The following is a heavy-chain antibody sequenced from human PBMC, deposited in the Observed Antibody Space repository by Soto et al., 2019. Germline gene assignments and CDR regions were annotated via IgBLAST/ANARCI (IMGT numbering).Heavy chain of an antibody. CDR2: IYPGDSDT. J-gene: IGHJ6*02. CDR1: GYSFTSYW. Sequence: GESLKISCKGSGYSFTSYWIGWVRQMPGKGLEWMGIIYPGDSDTRYSPSLQGQVTISVDKSISTAYLQWSSLKATDTAMYYCARQAYDFWSGHHNSWYYSGMDVWGQGTTVTVSS. V-gene: IGHV5-51*01. D-gene: IGHD3-3*01. CDR3: ARQAYDFWSGHHNSWYYSGMDV.